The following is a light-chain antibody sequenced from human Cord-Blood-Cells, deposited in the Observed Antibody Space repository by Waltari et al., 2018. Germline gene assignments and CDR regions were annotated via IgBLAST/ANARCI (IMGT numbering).Light chain of an antibody. J-gene: IGKJ3*01. CDR3: QQYYSTPFT. CDR2: WAS. CDR1: QSVLYSSNNKNY. Sequence: IVMTQYPDSLAVSLVERATINCKSRQSVLYSSNNKNYLAWYQQKPGQPPKLLIYWASTRESGVPDRFSGSGSGTDFTLTISSLQAEDVAVYYCQQYYSTPFTFGPGTKVDIK. V-gene: IGKV4-1*01.